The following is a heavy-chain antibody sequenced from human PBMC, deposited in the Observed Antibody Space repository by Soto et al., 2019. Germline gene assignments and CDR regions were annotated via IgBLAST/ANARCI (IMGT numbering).Heavy chain of an antibody. V-gene: IGHV3-48*02. Sequence: GGSLRLSCAASGFTFSSYSMNWVRQAPGKGLEWVSYISSSSSTIYYADSVKGRFTISRDNAKNSLYLQMNSLRDEDTAVYYCARDHGLFASSSGWYDAFDIWGQGTMVTVSS. CDR1: GFTFSSYS. CDR2: ISSSSSTI. D-gene: IGHD6-19*01. CDR3: ARDHGLFASSSGWYDAFDI. J-gene: IGHJ3*02.